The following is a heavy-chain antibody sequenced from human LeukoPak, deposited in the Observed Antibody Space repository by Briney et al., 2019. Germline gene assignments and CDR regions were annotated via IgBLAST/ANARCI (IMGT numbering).Heavy chain of an antibody. J-gene: IGHJ4*02. CDR1: GCTLSSYA. Sequence: GASVKVSCKASGCTLSSYAINWVRQAPGQGLEWMEGIIPIFGTANYAQKFQDRVTITADESTSTAYMELSSLRSEDTAIYYCASRLYCSNTRCRNFPFAYWGQGTLVTVSS. CDR2: IIPIFGTA. CDR3: ASRLYCSNTRCRNFPFAY. V-gene: IGHV1-69*01. D-gene: IGHD2-2*01.